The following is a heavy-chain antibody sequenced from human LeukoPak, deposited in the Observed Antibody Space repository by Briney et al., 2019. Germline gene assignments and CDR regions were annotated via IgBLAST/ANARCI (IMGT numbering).Heavy chain of an antibody. Sequence: SETLSLTRMGSGGSISSYYWSWLRQPPGKGLEGIGYIYYSGNTNYNPSLKSRVTISVDTSKSQFSLKLSSVTAADTAVYYCARATLWFGELLSGDYYYYYMDVWGKGTTVTVSS. J-gene: IGHJ6*03. CDR2: IYYSGNT. D-gene: IGHD3-10*01. CDR1: GGSISSYY. V-gene: IGHV4-59*01. CDR3: ARATLWFGELLSGDYYYYYMDV.